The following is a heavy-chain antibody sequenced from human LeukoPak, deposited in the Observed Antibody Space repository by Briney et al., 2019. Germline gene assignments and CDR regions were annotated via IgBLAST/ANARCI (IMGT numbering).Heavy chain of an antibody. CDR3: ARDREGLAYFDF. Sequence: GASVKVSCKASGSTFSSYAISWVRQAPGQGLEWMGGIIPIFGTANYALKFQGRVTITADESTSTAYMELSSLRSEDTAVYYCARDREGLAYFDFWGQGTLVTVSS. V-gene: IGHV1-69*13. D-gene: IGHD3/OR15-3a*01. CDR1: GSTFSSYA. CDR2: IIPIFGTA. J-gene: IGHJ4*02.